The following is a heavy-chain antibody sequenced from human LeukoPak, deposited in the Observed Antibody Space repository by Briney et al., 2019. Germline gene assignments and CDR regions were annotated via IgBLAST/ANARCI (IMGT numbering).Heavy chain of an antibody. CDR1: GFTFSSYS. CDR2: ISSNSGHI. V-gene: IGHV3-21*01. CDR3: ARDGAAAGTSDY. D-gene: IGHD6-13*01. Sequence: GGSLRLSCAASGFTFSSYSMNWVRQAPGKGLEWVSSISSNSGHIYYADSVKGRFTISRDNAKNSLYLQMNSLRAEDTAVYYCARDGAAAGTSDYWGQGTLVTVSS. J-gene: IGHJ4*02.